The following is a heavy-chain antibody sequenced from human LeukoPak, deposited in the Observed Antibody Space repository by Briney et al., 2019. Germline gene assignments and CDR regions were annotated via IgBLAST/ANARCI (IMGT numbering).Heavy chain of an antibody. V-gene: IGHV4-34*01. Sequence: PSETLSLTCAVYGGSFSGYYWSWIRQPPGKGLEWIGEINHSGSTNYNPSLKSRVTISVDTSKNQFSLKLSSVTAADTAVYHCARAGSPPGYYYYMDVWGKGTTVTVSS. D-gene: IGHD3-10*01. CDR3: ARAGSPPGYYYYMDV. CDR2: INHSGST. CDR1: GGSFSGYY. J-gene: IGHJ6*03.